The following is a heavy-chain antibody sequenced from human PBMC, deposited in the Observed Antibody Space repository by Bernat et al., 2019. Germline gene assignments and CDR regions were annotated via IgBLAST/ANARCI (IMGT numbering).Heavy chain of an antibody. CDR2: IWYDGSQK. Sequence: QVQLVESGGGVVQSGKSLRLSCAVSGVTFRNYGMHWVRQAPGKGLEWVAVIWYDGSQKYYADSVKDRFTISRDNSKNTLYLQMNSLRVEDTAVYYCAKGSSGYDFDAFDIWGQGTMVTVSS. J-gene: IGHJ3*02. V-gene: IGHV3-33*06. CDR3: AKGSSGYDFDAFDI. D-gene: IGHD5-12*01. CDR1: GVTFRNYG.